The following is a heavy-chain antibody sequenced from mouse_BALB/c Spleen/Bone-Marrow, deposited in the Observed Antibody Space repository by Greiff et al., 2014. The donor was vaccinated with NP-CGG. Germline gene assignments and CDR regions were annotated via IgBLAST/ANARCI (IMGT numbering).Heavy chain of an antibody. V-gene: IGHV1S53*02. Sequence: VQPQQSGAELVKPGASVKISCKASGYTFTDHAIHWVKQKPEQGLEWIGYISPGNGDIKYNEKFKGKATLTADKSSSTAYMQLSGLTSEDSAVYICRRSVGNPFDHWGQGTTLTVSS. CDR1: GYTFTDHA. J-gene: IGHJ2*01. CDR3: RRSVGNPFDH. CDR2: ISPGNGDI. D-gene: IGHD2-1*01.